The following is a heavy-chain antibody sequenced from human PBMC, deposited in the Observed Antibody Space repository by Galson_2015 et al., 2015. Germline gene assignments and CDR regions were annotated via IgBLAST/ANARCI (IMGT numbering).Heavy chain of an antibody. CDR1: GFTFSSYW. Sequence: SLRLSCAASGFTFSSYWMHWVRQAPGKGLVWVSRINSDGSSTSYADSVKGRFTISRDNAKNTLYLQMNSLRAEDTAVYYCERDIVGALYGMDVWGQGTTVTVSS. J-gene: IGHJ6*02. D-gene: IGHD1-26*01. CDR3: ERDIVGALYGMDV. V-gene: IGHV3-74*01. CDR2: INSDGSST.